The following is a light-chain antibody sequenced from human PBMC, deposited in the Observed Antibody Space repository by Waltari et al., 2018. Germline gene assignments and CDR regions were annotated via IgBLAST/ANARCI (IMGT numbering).Light chain of an antibody. Sequence: DIQMTQSPLSLSASVGDRVPLTCRASQDISNYLAWFQQKPGKAPKSLIYTESTLHSGVPSKFSGSGFGTDFTLTISNLQPEDSATYFCQQYYSYPLTFGGGTQVEIK. CDR3: QQYYSYPLT. J-gene: IGKJ4*01. CDR1: QDISNY. V-gene: IGKV1-16*02. CDR2: TES.